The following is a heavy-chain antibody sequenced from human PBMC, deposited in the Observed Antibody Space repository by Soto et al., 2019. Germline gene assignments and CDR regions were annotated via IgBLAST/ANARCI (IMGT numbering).Heavy chain of an antibody. Sequence: EAQLVESGGDVVRPGGSLRLSCAASGFTFDDYGMSWVRQAPGKGLEWVSGLNWNGDSTGYADSVKGRFTISRDNAKNSLYLQMNSLRAEDTALYYCARGAIYCSGGRCYPVYWGQGTLVTVSS. D-gene: IGHD2-15*01. CDR1: GFTFDDYG. V-gene: IGHV3-20*04. CDR3: ARGAIYCSGGRCYPVY. J-gene: IGHJ4*02. CDR2: LNWNGDST.